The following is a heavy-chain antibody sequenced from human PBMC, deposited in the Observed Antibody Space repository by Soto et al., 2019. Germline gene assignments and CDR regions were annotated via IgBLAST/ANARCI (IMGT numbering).Heavy chain of an antibody. D-gene: IGHD1-7*01. CDR2: ISYDESNK. CDR3: AKASANWNYLLGY. V-gene: IGHV3-30*18. CDR1: GFTFSSYD. J-gene: IGHJ4*02. Sequence: GGSLRLSCAASGFTFSSYDMHWVRQAPGKGLEWVAFISYDESNKYYADSVKGRFTISRDSSKNTLYLQMNGLRTEDTAVYYCAKASANWNYLLGYWGQGTLVTVSS.